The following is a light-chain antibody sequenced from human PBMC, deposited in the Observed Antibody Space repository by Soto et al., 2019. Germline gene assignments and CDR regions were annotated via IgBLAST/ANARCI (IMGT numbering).Light chain of an antibody. CDR3: CSYAGSSTYV. J-gene: IGLJ1*01. CDR1: SSDVGSYNL. Sequence: LTQPASVSGPPGQSITISCTGTSSDVGSYNLVSWYQQHPGKAPKLMIYEGSKRPSGVSNRFSGSKSGNTASLTISGLQAEDEADYYCCSYAGSSTYVFGTGTKVTVL. CDR2: EGS. V-gene: IGLV2-23*01.